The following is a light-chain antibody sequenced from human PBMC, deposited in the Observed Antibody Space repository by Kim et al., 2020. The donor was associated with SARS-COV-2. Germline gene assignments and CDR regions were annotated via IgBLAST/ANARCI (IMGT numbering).Light chain of an antibody. CDR1: QSVIRN. V-gene: IGKV3-11*01. CDR3: QQRAS. J-gene: IGKJ5*01. CDR2: GAS. Sequence: LSLSPGERGTLACRASQSVIRNLAWDQQKPGQAPRLLIYGASSRATGIPARFSGTGSGTDFTLTISSLEPEDFAVYYCQQRASFGQGTRLEIK.